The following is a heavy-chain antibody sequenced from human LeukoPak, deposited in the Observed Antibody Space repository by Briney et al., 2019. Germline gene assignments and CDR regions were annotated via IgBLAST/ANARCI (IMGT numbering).Heavy chain of an antibody. CDR3: ARRGVGVGSGWTGFDY. D-gene: IGHD6-19*01. CDR1: GFTFNTYS. CDR2: ISSSSDYI. V-gene: IGHV3-21*01. J-gene: IGHJ4*02. Sequence: GGSLRLSCAASGFTFNTYSMNWVRQAPGKGLEWVSSISSSSDYIYYADSVKGRFTISRDNAKDSLYLQMNSLRAEDTAVYYCARRGVGVGSGWTGFDYWGQGTLVTVSS.